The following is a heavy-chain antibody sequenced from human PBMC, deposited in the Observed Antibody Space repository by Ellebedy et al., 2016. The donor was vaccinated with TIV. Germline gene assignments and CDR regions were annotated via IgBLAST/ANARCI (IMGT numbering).Heavy chain of an antibody. CDR2: IKQDGSEK. D-gene: IGHD2-8*01. CDR3: ARSRGVSY. J-gene: IGHJ4*02. Sequence: GESLKISCAASGFTFSSYWMSWVRQAPGKGLEWVANIKQDGSEKYYVDSVKGRFTISRDNAKNSLYLQMNSLRAEDTAVYFCARSRGVSYWGQGTLVTVSS. CDR1: GFTFSSYW. V-gene: IGHV3-7*03.